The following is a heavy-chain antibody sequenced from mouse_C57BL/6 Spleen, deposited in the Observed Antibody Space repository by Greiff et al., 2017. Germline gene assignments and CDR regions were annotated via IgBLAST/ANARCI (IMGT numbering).Heavy chain of an antibody. V-gene: IGHV1-80*01. J-gene: IGHJ3*01. Sequence: VQLQQSGASVKISCKAPGYAFSSYWMNWVKQRPGKGLEWIGQIYPGDGDTNYNGKFKGKATLTADKSSSTAYMQLSSLTAEDSGVYFFARGGGTTYWGQGTLVTVSA. D-gene: IGHD4-1*01. CDR3: ARGGGTTY. CDR1: GYAFSSYW. CDR2: IYPGDGDT.